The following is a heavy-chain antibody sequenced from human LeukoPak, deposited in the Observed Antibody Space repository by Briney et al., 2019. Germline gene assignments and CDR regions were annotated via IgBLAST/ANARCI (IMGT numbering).Heavy chain of an antibody. Sequence: GSLRLSCAASGFTFSSYSMNWVRQAPGKGLEWASYISTSSTTIYYADSVKGRFSISRDNAKNSLYLQMNSLRSEDTAVYYCARKGWFGQYYMDVWGKGTTVTVSS. CDR3: ARKGWFGQYYMDV. V-gene: IGHV3-48*01. CDR2: ISTSSTTI. CDR1: GFTFSSYS. D-gene: IGHD3-10*01. J-gene: IGHJ6*03.